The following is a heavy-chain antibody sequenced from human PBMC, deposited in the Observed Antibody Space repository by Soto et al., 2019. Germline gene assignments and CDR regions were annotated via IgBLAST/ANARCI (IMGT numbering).Heavy chain of an antibody. Sequence: PGGSLRLSCAASGFTFTKYSMNWVRQAPGKGLEWVSSISSTTNYIYYADSMKGRFTVSRDNAKNSVYLEMNSLSAEDTAVYYCARESEDLTSNFDYWGQGTLVTVSS. CDR2: ISSTTNYI. CDR3: ARESEDLTSNFDY. V-gene: IGHV3-21*01. J-gene: IGHJ4*02. CDR1: GFTFTKYS.